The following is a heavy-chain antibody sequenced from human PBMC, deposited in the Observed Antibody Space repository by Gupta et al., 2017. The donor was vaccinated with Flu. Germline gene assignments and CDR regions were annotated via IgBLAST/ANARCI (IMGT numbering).Heavy chain of an antibody. V-gene: IGHV4-4*07. CDR1: GGSISSYY. J-gene: IGHJ1*01. D-gene: IGHD3-22*01. Sequence: QVQLQESGPGLVKPSETLSLSCTVSGGSISSYYWTWIRQSAGKGLEWIGRIYASGRTNYNPPLKGRVTMSVDTSKNQFSLKLSSVTAADTAVYFCARAEQSSYDSSGYYNTEYFQHWGQGTLVTVSA. CDR3: ARAEQSSYDSSGYYNTEYFQH. CDR2: IYASGRT.